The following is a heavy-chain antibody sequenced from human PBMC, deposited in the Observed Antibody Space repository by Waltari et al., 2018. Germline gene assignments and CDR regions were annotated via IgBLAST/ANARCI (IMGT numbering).Heavy chain of an antibody. CDR3: ARDRDSTYYFDY. CDR2: ISYDGSNK. J-gene: IGHJ4*02. D-gene: IGHD6-13*01. V-gene: IGHV3-30-3*01. CDR1: GCTLRRHS. Sequence: QVQLVESGGGVVQPGSALRPSCAASGCTLRRHSLLWVRQAPGKGLEWVAVISYDGSNKYYADSVKGRFTISRDNSKNTLYLQMNSLRAEDTAVYYCARDRDSTYYFDYWGQGTLVTVSS.